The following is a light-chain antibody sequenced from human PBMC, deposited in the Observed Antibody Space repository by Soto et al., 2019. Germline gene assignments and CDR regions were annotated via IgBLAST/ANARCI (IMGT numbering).Light chain of an antibody. V-gene: IGLV2-11*01. CDR1: SSDVGGYNY. CDR3: CSYAGSYTYV. Sequence: QSALTQPRSVSGSPGQSVTMSCTGTSSDVGGYNYVSWYQQHPGKAPKLMIYDVSKRPSGVPDRFSGSKSGNTASLTTSGLQAEDEADYYCCSYAGSYTYVFGTGTKVTVL. J-gene: IGLJ1*01. CDR2: DVS.